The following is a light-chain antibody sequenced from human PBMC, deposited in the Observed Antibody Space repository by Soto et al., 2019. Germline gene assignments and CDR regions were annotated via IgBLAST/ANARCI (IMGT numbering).Light chain of an antibody. V-gene: IGLV2-11*01. CDR1: SSDVGGYNY. CDR3: CSYADNYV. CDR2: DVS. J-gene: IGLJ1*01. Sequence: QSVLTQHRSVSGSPGQSVTISCTGTSSDVGGYNYVSWYQQHPGKAPKLMIYDVSKRPSGVPDRFSGSKSGNTASLTISGLQAEDEADYYCCSYADNYVFGTGTKVTVL.